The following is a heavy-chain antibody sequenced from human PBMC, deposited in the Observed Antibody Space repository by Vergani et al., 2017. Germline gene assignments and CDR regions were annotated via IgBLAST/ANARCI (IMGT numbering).Heavy chain of an antibody. J-gene: IGHJ5*02. CDR2: INPSGGST. Sequence: QVQLVQSGAEVKKPGASVKVSCKASGYPFTSYYMHWVRKAPGQGVEWMGIINPSGGSTSHAQKFQGRVTMTRDTSTSTVYMELSSLRSEDTAVYYCARDASGGSCYSGPGCWFDPWGQGTLVTVSS. V-gene: IGHV1-46*01. D-gene: IGHD2-15*01. CDR1: GYPFTSYY. CDR3: ARDASGGSCYSGPGCWFDP.